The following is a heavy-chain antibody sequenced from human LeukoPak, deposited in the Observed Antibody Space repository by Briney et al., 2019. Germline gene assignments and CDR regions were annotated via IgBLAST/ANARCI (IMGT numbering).Heavy chain of an antibody. CDR2: ISYDGSNK. V-gene: IGHV3-30*04. J-gene: IGHJ6*02. CDR3: ARSTNLLEAGTYYGMDV. CDR1: GFTFSSYA. Sequence: PGGSLRLSCAASGFTFSSYAMHWVRQAPGKGLEWVAVISYDGSNKYYADSVKGRFTISGDNSKNTLYLQMNSLRAEDTAVYYCARSTNLLEAGTYYGMDVWGQGTTVTVSS. D-gene: IGHD6-19*01.